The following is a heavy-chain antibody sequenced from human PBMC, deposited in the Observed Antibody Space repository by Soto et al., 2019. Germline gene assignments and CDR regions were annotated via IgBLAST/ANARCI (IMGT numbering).Heavy chain of an antibody. CDR3: ARIPCTEALDYYYMDV. CDR1: GFSLSTSGMC. Sequence: SGPTLVNPTQTLTLTCTFSGFSLSTSGMCVSWIRQPPGKALEWLARIDWDDDKYYSTSLKTRLTISKDTSKNQVVLTMTNMDPVDTATYYCARIPCTEALDYYYMDVWGKGTTVTVSS. J-gene: IGHJ6*03. CDR2: IDWDDDK. V-gene: IGHV2-70*11.